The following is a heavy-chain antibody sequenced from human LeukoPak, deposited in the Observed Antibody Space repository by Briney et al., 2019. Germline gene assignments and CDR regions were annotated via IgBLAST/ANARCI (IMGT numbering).Heavy chain of an antibody. CDR1: GGSISSSNYY. V-gene: IGHV4-39*07. J-gene: IGHJ4*02. Sequence: SETLSLTCTVSGGSISSSNYYWAWIRQPPGKGLEWIGNIYYSGSTYYNPSLKGRVTISVDTSKNQFSLKLTSVTAADTAVYYCARPSGGTPFKRFDYWGQGTLVTVSS. D-gene: IGHD1-1*01. CDR2: IYYSGST. CDR3: ARPSGGTPFKRFDY.